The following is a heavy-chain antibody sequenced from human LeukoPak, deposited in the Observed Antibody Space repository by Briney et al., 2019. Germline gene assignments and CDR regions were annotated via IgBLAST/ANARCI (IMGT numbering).Heavy chain of an antibody. CDR2: ISYSGTT. V-gene: IGHV4-59*12. D-gene: IGHD3-16*02. Sequence: SETLSLTCTVSGGSITAYYWSWIRQPPGKRLEWIGYISYSGTTKYNPSLKSRVTMSVDTSKNQFSLKLSSVTAADTAVYYCARGNYDYVWGSYRPFDYWGQGTLVTVSS. CDR1: GGSITAYY. J-gene: IGHJ4*02. CDR3: ARGNYDYVWGSYRPFDY.